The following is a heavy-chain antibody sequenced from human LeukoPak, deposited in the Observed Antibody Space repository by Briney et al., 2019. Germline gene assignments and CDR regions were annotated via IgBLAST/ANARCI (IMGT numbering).Heavy chain of an antibody. Sequence: GASVKVSCKASGYTFTGYYMHWVRQAPEQGLEWMGWINPNSGVTYYAQKFQGRVSMTRDTSISTAYMEVSRLRSDDSALYYCARLSTPNLYYFDYWGQGTLVTVSS. V-gene: IGHV1-2*02. CDR2: INPNSGVT. J-gene: IGHJ4*02. CDR3: ARLSTPNLYYFDY. CDR1: GYTFTGYY. D-gene: IGHD3-16*02.